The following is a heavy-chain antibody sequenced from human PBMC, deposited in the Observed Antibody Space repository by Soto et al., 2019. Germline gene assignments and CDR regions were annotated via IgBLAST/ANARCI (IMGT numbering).Heavy chain of an antibody. Sequence: SQTRSVTCAISGSSVSSDIAGWNLIRQSPSRGLEWLGRTFYRSRWYIEYGVSVKSRITINPDTSRNQISLQLNSVTPEDAAIYYCARDIDFGYWGRGTKVTVSS. V-gene: IGHV6-1*01. CDR3: ARDIDFGY. D-gene: IGHD3-3*01. CDR2: TFYRSRWYI. J-gene: IGHJ4*02. CDR1: GSSVSSDIAG.